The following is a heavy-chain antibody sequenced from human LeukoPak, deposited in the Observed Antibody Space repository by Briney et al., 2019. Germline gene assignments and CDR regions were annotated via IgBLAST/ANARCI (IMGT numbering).Heavy chain of an antibody. Sequence: PSQTLSLTCTVSGGSISSGSYYWSWIRQPAGKGLEWIGYIYYSGSTNYNPSLKSRVTISVDTSKNQFSLKLSSVTAADTAVYYCARVYYSSSYDYWYFDLWGQGTLVTVSS. V-gene: IGHV4-61*10. CDR1: GGSISSGSYY. D-gene: IGHD6-13*01. J-gene: IGHJ2*01. CDR2: IYYSGST. CDR3: ARVYYSSSYDYWYFDL.